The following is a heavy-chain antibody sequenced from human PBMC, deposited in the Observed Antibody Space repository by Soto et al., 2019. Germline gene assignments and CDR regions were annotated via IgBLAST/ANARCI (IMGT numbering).Heavy chain of an antibody. J-gene: IGHJ4*02. D-gene: IGHD3-22*01. CDR1: GGTFSSYP. CDR2: TSPIYGTG. Sequence: QVQLVQSGAEVKKPGSSVKVSCKASGGTFSSYPISWVRQAPGQGLEWMGGTSPIYGTGNYAQKFQGRLTITADKSTSTAYMYLSSLRSDDTAVYYCARRDSSGFFRYFDSWGQGTLVTVSS. V-gene: IGHV1-69*06. CDR3: ARRDSSGFFRYFDS.